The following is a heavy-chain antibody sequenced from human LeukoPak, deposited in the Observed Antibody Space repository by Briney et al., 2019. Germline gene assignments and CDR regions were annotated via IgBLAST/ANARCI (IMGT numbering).Heavy chain of an antibody. CDR2: IYSSGST. Sequence: SETLSLTCTVSGGSVSSYHWSWIRQPPGKGLEWIGCIYSSGSTVYNPSLKSRVSISVDTSKNQFSLKLSSVTAADTAVYYCARGGETAAAGTFRYWGQGTLVTVSS. D-gene: IGHD6-13*01. CDR1: GGSVSSYH. J-gene: IGHJ4*02. CDR3: ARGGETAAAGTFRY. V-gene: IGHV4-59*08.